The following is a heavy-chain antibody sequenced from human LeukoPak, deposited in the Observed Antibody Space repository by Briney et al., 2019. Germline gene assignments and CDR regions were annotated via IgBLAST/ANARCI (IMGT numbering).Heavy chain of an antibody. V-gene: IGHV4-59*08. D-gene: IGHD3-22*01. CDR3: ASQFYYDSRGYPAFDY. Sequence: SETLSLTCSVSGGSITGYYWSWIRQPPGKGMEWIGYMHYSGTTTYNPSLKSRVTMSVDTSKKQFSLKLSSVTASDTAVYYCASQFYYDSRGYPAFDYWGQGTLVTVSS. CDR1: GGSITGYY. J-gene: IGHJ4*02. CDR2: MHYSGTT.